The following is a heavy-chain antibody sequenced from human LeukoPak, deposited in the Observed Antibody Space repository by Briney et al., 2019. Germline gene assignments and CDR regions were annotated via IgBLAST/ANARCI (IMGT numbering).Heavy chain of an antibody. V-gene: IGHV4-34*01. D-gene: IGHD3-3*01. Sequence: PSETLSLTCAVYGGSFSGYYWIWIRQPPGKGLEWIGEINHRGSTNYNPSLKNRVTISVDTSKIQRSLKLSSVTAADTAVYYCARAFNYDFWSGYEESFFDYWGQGTLVTVSS. CDR2: INHRGST. CDR1: GGSFSGYY. J-gene: IGHJ4*02. CDR3: ARAFNYDFWSGYEESFFDY.